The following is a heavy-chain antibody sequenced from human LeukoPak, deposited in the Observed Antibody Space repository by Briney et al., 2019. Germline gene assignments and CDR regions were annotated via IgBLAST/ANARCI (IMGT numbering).Heavy chain of an antibody. J-gene: IGHJ6*02. V-gene: IGHV3-21*01. CDR2: ISSSSSYI. CDR1: GFTFSSYS. CDR3: ARDSLSYYGMDV. Sequence: PGGSLRLSCAASGFTFSSYSMNWVRQAPGKGLEWVSSISSSSSYIYYADSVKGRFTISRDNAKNSLYLQMNSLRAEDTAAYYCARDSLSYYGMDVWGQGTTVTVSS.